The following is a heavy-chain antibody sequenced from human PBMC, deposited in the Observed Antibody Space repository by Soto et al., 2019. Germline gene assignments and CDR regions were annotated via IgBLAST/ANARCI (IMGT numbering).Heavy chain of an antibody. CDR1: GFSFTRYG. V-gene: IGHV3-33*01. CDR3: ARDDDTTSHYWMLT. CDR2: IWHDGSKE. Sequence: QVQLVESGGGVVQPGTSLRLSCAASGFSFTRYGFHWVRQAPGKGLEWVAAIWHDGSKEYYVESVKGRFTVSRDNSKSTVYLQMNSLRAEDTAVYYCARDDDTTSHYWMLTWGQGSQVTVSS. J-gene: IGHJ4*02. D-gene: IGHD3-22*01.